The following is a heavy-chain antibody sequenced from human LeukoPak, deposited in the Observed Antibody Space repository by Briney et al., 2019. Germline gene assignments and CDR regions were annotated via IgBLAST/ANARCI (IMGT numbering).Heavy chain of an antibody. CDR1: GYTFTSYD. Sequence: ASVKVSCKASGYTFTSYDINWVRQATGQGLEWMGWMNPNSGNTGYAQKFQGRVTITRNTSISTAYMELSSLRSEDTAVYYCVSYYYDSSGYYTFDYWGQGTLVTVSS. CDR2: MNPNSGNT. D-gene: IGHD3-22*01. CDR3: VSYYYDSSGYYTFDY. V-gene: IGHV1-8*03. J-gene: IGHJ4*02.